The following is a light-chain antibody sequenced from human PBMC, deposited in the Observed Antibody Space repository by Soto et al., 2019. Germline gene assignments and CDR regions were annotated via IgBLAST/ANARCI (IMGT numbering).Light chain of an antibody. CDR1: QSISSY. J-gene: IGKJ4*01. CDR3: QQRYSTPLT. CDR2: AAS. V-gene: IGKV1-39*01. Sequence: DIQMTQSPSSLSASVGDRVTITCRASQSISSYLNWYQQKPGKAPKLLIYAASSFQSGVPSRVSGSGSGTHFTLTISSLQPEDFATYSCQQRYSTPLTFCGGTQVEIK.